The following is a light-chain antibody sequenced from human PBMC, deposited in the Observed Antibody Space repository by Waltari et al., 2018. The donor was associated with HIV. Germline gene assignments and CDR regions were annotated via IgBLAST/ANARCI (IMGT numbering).Light chain of an antibody. J-gene: IGKJ3*01. V-gene: IGKV1-39*01. CDR3: QQSFSVPLT. CDR2: SAN. Sequence: DIQLTQSPSSLSASPGDSVTMTCRASQSISRSLNWYQQRPGKAPELLLYSANTVKGGVPSRFSGSGSGTDFTLTISDLQAEDFVSYYCQQSFSVPLTFGPGTKVDV. CDR1: QSISRS.